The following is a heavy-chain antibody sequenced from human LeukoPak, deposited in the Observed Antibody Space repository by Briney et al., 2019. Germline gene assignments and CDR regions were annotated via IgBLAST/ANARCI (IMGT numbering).Heavy chain of an antibody. Sequence: GSLKLFRAASGFTFSSYEMDWVRQAPGKGLEWVSYISSSGGTIYYADSVKGRFTISRDNAKNSLYLQMKSLRVEDTAVYYCAREKPELDYWGQGTLVTVSS. V-gene: IGHV3-48*03. CDR1: GFTFSSYE. CDR2: ISSSGGTI. CDR3: AREKPELDY. J-gene: IGHJ4*02.